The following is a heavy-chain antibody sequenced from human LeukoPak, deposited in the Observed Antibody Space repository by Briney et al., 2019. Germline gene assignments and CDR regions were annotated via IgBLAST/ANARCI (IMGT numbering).Heavy chain of an antibody. D-gene: IGHD3-10*01. CDR2: INPSGGGT. J-gene: IGHJ4*02. CDR1: GYTFISYH. CDR3: ARDRSYDASGSPEYYFDF. V-gene: IGHV1-46*01. Sequence: ASVKVSCKASGYTFISYHMHWVRQAPGQGLEWMGIINPSGGGTSKAQKFQGRVAMKSDMSTSTVYMELSSLRSEDTAVYYCARDRSYDASGSPEYYFDFWGQGTLVSVSS.